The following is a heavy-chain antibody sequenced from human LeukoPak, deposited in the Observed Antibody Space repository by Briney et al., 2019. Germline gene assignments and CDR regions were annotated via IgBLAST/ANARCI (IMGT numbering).Heavy chain of an antibody. CDR3: ASKAGIAVAGLFDY. CDR2: INPNSGGT. J-gene: IGHJ4*02. V-gene: IGHV1-2*02. CDR1: GYTFTGYY. D-gene: IGHD6-19*01. Sequence: ASVKVSCKASGYTFTGYYMHWVRQAPGQGLEWMGWINPNSGGTNYAQKFQGRVTMTRDTSTSTAYMELSRLRSDDTAVYYCASKAGIAVAGLFDYWGQGTLVTVSS.